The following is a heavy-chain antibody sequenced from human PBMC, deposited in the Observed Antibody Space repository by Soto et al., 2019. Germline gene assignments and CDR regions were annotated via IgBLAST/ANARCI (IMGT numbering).Heavy chain of an antibody. J-gene: IGHJ6*02. V-gene: IGHV1-18*01. D-gene: IGHD2-2*01. CDR3: AAEQPLGYCISTSCTGDYYYGMDV. CDR2: ISSYNGDT. CDR1: GYTFTRSG. Sequence: ASVKVSCKASGYTFTRSGISWVRLAPGQGPEWMGWISSYNGDTNYAQTFQGRVTMTTDMSTSTAYMELSSLRSEDTAVYYCAAEQPLGYCISTSCTGDYYYGMDVWGQGTTVTVSS.